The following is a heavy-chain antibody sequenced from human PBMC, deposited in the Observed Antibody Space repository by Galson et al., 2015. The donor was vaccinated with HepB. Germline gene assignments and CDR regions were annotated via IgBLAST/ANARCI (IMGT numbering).Heavy chain of an antibody. J-gene: IGHJ5*02. D-gene: IGHD4-17*01. CDR1: GGSISSGGYY. V-gene: IGHV4-31*03. Sequence: TLSLTCSVSGGSISSGGYYWSWIRQHPGKGLEWIGYIYYSGNTYYNPSLKSRITISVDTSKNQFSLKLNSVTAADTAVYYCARVEPDDYGDPAGKFDPWGQGTLVTVSS. CDR2: IYYSGNT. CDR3: ARVEPDDYGDPAGKFDP.